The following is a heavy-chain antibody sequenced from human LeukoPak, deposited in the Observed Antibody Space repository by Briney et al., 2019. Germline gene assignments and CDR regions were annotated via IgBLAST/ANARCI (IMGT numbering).Heavy chain of an antibody. CDR2: ISSSSSYI. V-gene: IGHV3-11*06. D-gene: IGHD5-18*01. CDR1: GFTFSDYY. Sequence: GGSLRLSCAASGFTFSDYYMSWIRQAPGKGLEWVSYISSSSSYIYYADSVKGRFTISRDNAKNSLYLQMNSLRAEDTALYYCVRDAPGYSYGYAYWGPGTRVTVSS. CDR3: VRDAPGYSYGYAY. J-gene: IGHJ4*02.